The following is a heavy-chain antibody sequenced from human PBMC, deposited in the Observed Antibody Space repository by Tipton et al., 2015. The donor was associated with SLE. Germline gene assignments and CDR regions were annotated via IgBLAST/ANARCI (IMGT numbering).Heavy chain of an antibody. CDR3: ARDPYYGGNSGGWYFDL. V-gene: IGHV4-59*01. D-gene: IGHD4-23*01. CDR1: GGSTSSYY. J-gene: IGHJ2*01. CDR2: IYYSGST. Sequence: GLVKPSETLSLTCTVSGGSTSSYYWSWIRQPPGKGLEWIGYIYYSGSTNYNPSLKSRVTISVDTSKNQFSLKLSSVTAADTAVYYCARDPYYGGNSGGWYFDLWGRGTLVTASS.